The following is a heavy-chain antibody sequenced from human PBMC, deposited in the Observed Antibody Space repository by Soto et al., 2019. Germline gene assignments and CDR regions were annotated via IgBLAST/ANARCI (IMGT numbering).Heavy chain of an antibody. CDR1: GFTFSSYA. V-gene: IGHV3-23*01. Sequence: EVQLLESGGGLVQPGGSLRLSCAASGFTFSSYAMSWVRQAPGKGLEWVSAISGSGGSTYYADSVKGRFTISRDNSKNTLYLQMNSLRAEDTAVYYCAKTPAPQDIVVVPAAMASLFFDYWGQGTLVTVSS. D-gene: IGHD2-2*01. CDR3: AKTPAPQDIVVVPAAMASLFFDY. J-gene: IGHJ4*02. CDR2: ISGSGGST.